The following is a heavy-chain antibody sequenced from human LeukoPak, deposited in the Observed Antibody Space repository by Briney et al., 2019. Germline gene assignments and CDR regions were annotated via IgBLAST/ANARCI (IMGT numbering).Heavy chain of an antibody. CDR3: ARIRNCTNGVCYLYYFDY. J-gene: IGHJ4*02. CDR1: GYTFTGYY. V-gene: IGHV1-2*06. D-gene: IGHD2-8*01. Sequence: ASVKVSCKASGYTFTGYYMHWVRQAPGQGLGWMGRINPNSGGTNYAQKFQGRVTMTRDTSISTAYMELSRLRSDDTAVYYCARIRNCTNGVCYLYYFDYWGQGTLVTVSS. CDR2: INPNSGGT.